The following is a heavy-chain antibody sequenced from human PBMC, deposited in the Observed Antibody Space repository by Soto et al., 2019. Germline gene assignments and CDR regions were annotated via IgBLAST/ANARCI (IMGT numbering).Heavy chain of an antibody. CDR3: ASGSHPPQFDY. J-gene: IGHJ4*02. CDR2: IIPIFGTA. Sequence: GASVKVSCKASGGTFSSYAISWVRQAPGQGLEWMGGIIPIFGTANYAQKFQGRATITADESTSTAYMELSSLRSEDTAVYYCASGSHPPQFDYWGQGTLVTVSS. V-gene: IGHV1-69*13. CDR1: GGTFSSYA.